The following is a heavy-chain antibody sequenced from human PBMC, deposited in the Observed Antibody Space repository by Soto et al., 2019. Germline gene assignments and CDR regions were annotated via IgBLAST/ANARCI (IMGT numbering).Heavy chain of an antibody. V-gene: IGHV3-33*01. CDR2: IWYDGSNE. J-gene: IGHJ4*02. Sequence: QVQLVESGGGVVQPGRSLRLSCAASGSTFSSYAMHWVRQAPGKGLEWVAVIWYDGSNEDYADSVKGRFTISRDNSKKTLFWQMNSLRAEDTAVYYCAREETGTYDHWGQGTLVTVSS. D-gene: IGHD1-1*01. CDR3: AREETGTYDH. CDR1: GSTFSSYA.